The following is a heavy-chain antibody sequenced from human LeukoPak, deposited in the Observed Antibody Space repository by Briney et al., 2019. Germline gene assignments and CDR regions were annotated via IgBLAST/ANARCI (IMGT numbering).Heavy chain of an antibody. D-gene: IGHD6-19*01. CDR2: IKQDGSEK. J-gene: IGHJ6*02. V-gene: IGHV3-7*01. Sequence: PGGSLRLSCAASGFTFSSYWMSWVRQAPGKGPEWVANIKQDGSEKYYVDSVKGRFTISRDNAKNSLYLQMNSLRAEDTAVYYCARDQYSSGWYDHIGYYYGMDVWGQGTTVTVSS. CDR3: ARDQYSSGWYDHIGYYYGMDV. CDR1: GFTFSSYW.